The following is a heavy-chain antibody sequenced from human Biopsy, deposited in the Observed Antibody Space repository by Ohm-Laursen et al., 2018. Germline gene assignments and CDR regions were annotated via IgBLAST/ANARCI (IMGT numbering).Heavy chain of an antibody. CDR1: GFTFSSYG. V-gene: IGHV3-30*18. D-gene: IGHD3-22*01. CDR3: AKDYRDSRGIFGIVVVRPLDY. J-gene: IGHJ4*02. Sequence: SLRLSCAASGFTFSSYGMHWVRQAPGKGLEWVASMSYDGTQKYYGDSVKGRFTISRDNSKNTLYLQMNSLRAEDTAVYYCAKDYRDSRGIFGIVVVRPLDYWGQGSLVTVSS. CDR2: MSYDGTQK.